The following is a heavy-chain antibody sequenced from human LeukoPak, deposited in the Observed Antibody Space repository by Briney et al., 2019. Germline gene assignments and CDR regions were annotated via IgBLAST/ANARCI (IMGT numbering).Heavy chain of an antibody. CDR2: IRYDGSNK. J-gene: IGHJ4*02. D-gene: IGHD4/OR15-4a*01. V-gene: IGHV3-30*02. Sequence: PGGSLRLSCAASGFTLSSYGMHWVRQAPGKGLEWVAFIRYDGSNKYYADSVKGRFTISRDNSKNTLYLQMNSLRAEDTAVYYCAKDVRRVPPYWGQGTLVTVSS. CDR1: GFTLSSYG. CDR3: AKDVRRVPPY.